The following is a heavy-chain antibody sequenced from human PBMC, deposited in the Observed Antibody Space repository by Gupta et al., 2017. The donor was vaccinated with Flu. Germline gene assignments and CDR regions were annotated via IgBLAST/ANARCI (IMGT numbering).Heavy chain of an antibody. J-gene: IGHJ5*01. CDR3: AKSKYTSGWYDS. V-gene: IGHV3-23*01. CDR2: ISISGDIR. Sequence: EVQLLESGGGLVQPGGSLRLSCAASGFIFSNHDMSWVRQAPGKGLEWVSGISISGDIRYYADSVKGRFTISRDNSKNTLYLQMNSLRAEDTAMYYCAKSKYTSGWYDSWGQGTLVTVSS. CDR1: GFIFSNHD. D-gene: IGHD6-19*01.